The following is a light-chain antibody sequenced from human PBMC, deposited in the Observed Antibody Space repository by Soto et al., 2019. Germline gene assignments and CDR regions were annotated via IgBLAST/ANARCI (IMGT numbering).Light chain of an antibody. V-gene: IGLV4-69*01. Sequence: QPVLTQSPSASASLGASVKLTCTLSSGHSSYAIAWHQQQPEKGPRYLMKVNSDGSHNTGDGIPDRFSGSSSGAERYLTISSLQSEDEADYYCQTWGTGIVFGGGTKVTVL. J-gene: IGLJ3*02. CDR1: SGHSSYA. CDR2: VNSDGSH. CDR3: QTWGTGIV.